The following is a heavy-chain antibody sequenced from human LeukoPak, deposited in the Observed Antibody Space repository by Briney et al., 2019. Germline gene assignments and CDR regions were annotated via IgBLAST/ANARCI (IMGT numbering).Heavy chain of an antibody. J-gene: IGHJ4*02. D-gene: IGHD4-17*01. CDR1: GFSFSSGT. Sequence: GGSLRLSCAASGFSFSSGTMNWVRQAPGKALEWVSSLSGSGRLIWYAGSVKGRFTISRDNAANSLFLQTNSLRVEDTAVYYCARDYDYGDYPGYWGQGTLVTVSS. V-gene: IGHV3-21*06. CDR2: LSGSGRLI. CDR3: ARDYDYGDYPGY.